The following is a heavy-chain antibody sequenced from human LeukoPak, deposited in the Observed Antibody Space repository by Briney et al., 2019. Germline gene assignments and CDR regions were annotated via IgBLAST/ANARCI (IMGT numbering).Heavy chain of an antibody. Sequence: SETLSLTCAVSGDSITSHSWWSWVRQPPEKGLEWIGEVHHGGASNYDPSLESRVTISVDKSKNRFSLNLRSVTAADTATYYCASHVTVLGTRGFDFWGRGTLVTVS. CDR3: ASHVTVLGTRGFDF. V-gene: IGHV4-4*02. CDR2: VHHGGAS. CDR1: GDSITSHSW. J-gene: IGHJ4*02. D-gene: IGHD6-19*01.